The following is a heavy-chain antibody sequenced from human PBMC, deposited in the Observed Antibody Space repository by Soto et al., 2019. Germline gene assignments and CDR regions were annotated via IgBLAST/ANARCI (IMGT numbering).Heavy chain of an antibody. D-gene: IGHD3-22*01. CDR2: INHSGST. J-gene: IGHJ5*02. CDR1: GGSFSGYY. V-gene: IGHV4-34*01. CDR3: ARAKSYSDRSGYYNWFDT. Sequence: PSETLSLTCAVYGGSFSGYYWSWIRQPPGKGLEWIGEINHSGSTNYNPSLKSRVTISVDTSKNQFSLKLSSVTAADTAVYYCARAKSYSDRSGYYNWFDTWGQGTLVTVSS.